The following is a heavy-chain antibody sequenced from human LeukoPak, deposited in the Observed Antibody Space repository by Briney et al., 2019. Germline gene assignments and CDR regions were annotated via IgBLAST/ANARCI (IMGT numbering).Heavy chain of an antibody. Sequence: PSETLSLTCTVSGYSISSGYYWGWIRQPPGKGLEWIGSIYHSGSTYYNPSLKSRVTISVDTSKNQFSLKLSSVTAADTAVYYCARSDYDILTGNTFVGSFDYWGQGTLVTVSS. CDR2: IYHSGST. CDR3: ARSDYDILTGNTFVGSFDY. J-gene: IGHJ4*02. CDR1: GYSISSGYY. V-gene: IGHV4-38-2*02. D-gene: IGHD3-9*01.